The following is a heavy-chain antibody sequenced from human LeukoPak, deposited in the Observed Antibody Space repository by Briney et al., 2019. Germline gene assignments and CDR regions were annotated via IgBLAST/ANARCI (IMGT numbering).Heavy chain of an antibody. CDR1: GFTFSSYG. J-gene: IGHJ4*02. CDR3: ARDREGIVVVPAAILNY. V-gene: IGHV3-33*08. Sequence: PGGSLRLSCAASGFTFSSYGMHWVRQAPGKGLEWVAVIWYDGSNKYYADSVKGRFTISRDNSKNTLYLQMNSLRAEDTAVYYCARDREGIVVVPAAILNYWGQGTLVTVSS. CDR2: IWYDGSNK. D-gene: IGHD2-2*02.